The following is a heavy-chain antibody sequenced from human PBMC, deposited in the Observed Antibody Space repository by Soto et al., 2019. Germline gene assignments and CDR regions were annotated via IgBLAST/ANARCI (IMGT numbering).Heavy chain of an antibody. Sequence: GGSLRLSCAASGFTFSGSAMHWVRQASGKGLEWVGRIRSKANSYATAYAASVKGRFTISRDDSKNTAYLQMNSLKTEDTAVYYCTRLHNWNDGRDYWGQGTLVTVSS. J-gene: IGHJ4*02. CDR1: GFTFSGSA. V-gene: IGHV3-73*01. CDR2: IRSKANSYAT. CDR3: TRLHNWNDGRDY. D-gene: IGHD1-20*01.